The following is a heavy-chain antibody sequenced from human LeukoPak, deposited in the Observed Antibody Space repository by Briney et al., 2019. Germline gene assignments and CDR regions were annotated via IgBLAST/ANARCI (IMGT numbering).Heavy chain of an antibody. Sequence: GGSLTLSCAASGFTFSTYWMSWVRQAPGKGLEWVANINQDGSEKYYVDSVKGRLTITRDNAKNSLYLQMNSLRAEDTAIYYCARGSNWAFDYWGQGTLVTVSS. CDR2: INQDGSEK. D-gene: IGHD7-27*01. CDR1: GFTFSTYW. J-gene: IGHJ4*02. V-gene: IGHV3-7*05. CDR3: ARGSNWAFDY.